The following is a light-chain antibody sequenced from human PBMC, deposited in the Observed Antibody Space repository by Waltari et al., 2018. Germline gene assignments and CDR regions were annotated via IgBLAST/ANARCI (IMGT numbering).Light chain of an antibody. CDR3: AAWDDSLSGPV. CDR1: SSNIGSNY. Sequence: QSVLTQPPSASETPGQRVTISCSGSSSNIGSNYVYWYQHLPGTAPKLLIYRNNQRPSGFPDRFSGSKSGTSASLAISGLRSEDEADYYCAAWDDSLSGPVFGGGTKLTVL. V-gene: IGLV1-47*01. J-gene: IGLJ2*01. CDR2: RNN.